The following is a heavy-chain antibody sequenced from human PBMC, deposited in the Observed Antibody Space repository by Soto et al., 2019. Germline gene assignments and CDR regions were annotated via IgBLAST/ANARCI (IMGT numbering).Heavy chain of an antibody. D-gene: IGHD2-8*01. V-gene: IGHV3-30*18. Sequence: PGGSLRLSCAASGFTFSSYGMHWVRQAPGKGLEWVAVISYDGSNKYYADSVKGRFTISRDNSKNTLYLQMNSLRAEDTAVYYCAKDRAVSDYYYYGMDVWGQGTTVTVS. CDR2: ISYDGSNK. J-gene: IGHJ6*02. CDR3: AKDRAVSDYYYYGMDV. CDR1: GFTFSSYG.